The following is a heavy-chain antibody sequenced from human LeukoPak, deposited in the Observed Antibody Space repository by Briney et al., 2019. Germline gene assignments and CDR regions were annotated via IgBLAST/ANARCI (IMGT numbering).Heavy chain of an antibody. D-gene: IGHD2-2*01. Sequence: PSETLSLTCAVYGGSFSGYYWSWIRQPPGKGLEWIGEINHSGSTNYNPSLKSRVTISVDTSKNQFSLKLISVTAADTAVYYCARVVLAPAARFDYWGQGTLVTVSS. CDR1: GGSFSGYY. CDR3: ARVVLAPAARFDY. V-gene: IGHV4-34*01. CDR2: INHSGST. J-gene: IGHJ4*02.